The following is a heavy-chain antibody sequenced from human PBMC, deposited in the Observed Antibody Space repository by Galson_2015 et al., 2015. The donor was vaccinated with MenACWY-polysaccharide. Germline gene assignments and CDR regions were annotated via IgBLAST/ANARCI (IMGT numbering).Heavy chain of an antibody. CDR3: ARGRLDY. V-gene: IGHV3-48*01. CDR1: GFTFSSYP. CDR2: ISGGSSTI. Sequence: SLRLSCAASGFTFSSYPMNWVRQAPGKGLEWLSYISGGSSTIYYADSVKGRFTISRDNAKNSLYLQINSLRAEDTAVYYCARGRLDYWGQGTLVTVSS. J-gene: IGHJ4*02.